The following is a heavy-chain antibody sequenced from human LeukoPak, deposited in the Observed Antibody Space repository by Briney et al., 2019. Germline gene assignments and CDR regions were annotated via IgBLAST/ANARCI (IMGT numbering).Heavy chain of an antibody. Sequence: GASVKVSCKASGGTFSSYAISWVRQAPGQGLEWMGGIIPIFGTANYAQKFQGRVTITADKSTSTAYMELSSLRSDDTAVYYCARVDSGYDSYYYYYYMDVWGKGTTVTVSS. CDR1: GGTFSSYA. J-gene: IGHJ6*03. CDR3: ARVDSGYDSYYYYYYMDV. D-gene: IGHD5-12*01. V-gene: IGHV1-69*06. CDR2: IIPIFGTA.